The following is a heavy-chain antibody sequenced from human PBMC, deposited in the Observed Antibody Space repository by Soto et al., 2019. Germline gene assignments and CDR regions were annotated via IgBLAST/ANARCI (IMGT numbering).Heavy chain of an antibody. J-gene: IGHJ6*02. V-gene: IGHV4-4*07. D-gene: IGHD6-19*01. Sequence: SATLSLTCRVSGGSISSYNRSWIRQPAGRGLEGMGRIYTSGSTNYNPSLKSRVTMSVDTKKNQLSMKLSSVTAADTAVYYCARDGSSGWYYYYGMDIWGQGTTVTV. CDR2: IYTSGST. CDR1: GGSISSYN. CDR3: ARDGSSGWYYYYGMDI.